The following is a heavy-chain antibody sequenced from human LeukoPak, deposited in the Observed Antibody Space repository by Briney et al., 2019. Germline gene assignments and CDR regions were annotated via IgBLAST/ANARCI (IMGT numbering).Heavy chain of an antibody. Sequence: GGSLRLSCAASGFTFSSYAMSWVRQAPEKGLEWVSATSGSGGSTYYADSVKGRFTISRDNSKNTLYLQMNSLRAEDTAVYYCAKSIAARRGFDYWGQGTLVTVSS. CDR3: AKSIAARRGFDY. CDR1: GFTFSSYA. J-gene: IGHJ4*02. CDR2: TSGSGGST. V-gene: IGHV3-23*01. D-gene: IGHD6-6*01.